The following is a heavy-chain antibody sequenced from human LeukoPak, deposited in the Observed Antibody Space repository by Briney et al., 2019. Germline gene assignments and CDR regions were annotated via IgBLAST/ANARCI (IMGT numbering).Heavy chain of an antibody. CDR2: INHSGST. CDR3: ARDAGITIFGVVTHYYYYMDV. J-gene: IGHJ6*03. D-gene: IGHD3-3*01. V-gene: IGHV4-34*01. CDR1: GGSFSGYY. Sequence: PSETLSLTCAVYGGSFSGYYWSWIRQPPGKGLEWIGEINHSGSTNYNPSLKSRVTISVDTSKNQFSLKLSSVTAADTAVYYCARDAGITIFGVVTHYYYYMDVWGKGTTVTVSS.